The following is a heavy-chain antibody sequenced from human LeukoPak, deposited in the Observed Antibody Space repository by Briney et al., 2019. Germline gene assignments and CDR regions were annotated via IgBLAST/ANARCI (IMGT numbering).Heavy chain of an antibody. D-gene: IGHD4/OR15-4a*01. CDR1: GGSISSYY. Sequence: PSETLSLTCTVSGGSISSYYWSWIRQPPGKGLEWIGYIYYSGSTNYNPSLKSRVTISVDTSKNQFSLKLSSVTAADTAVYYCARGGWIDDYGSIGPYYFDYWGQGTLVTVSS. V-gene: IGHV4-59*01. CDR3: ARGGWIDDYGSIGPYYFDY. J-gene: IGHJ4*02. CDR2: IYYSGST.